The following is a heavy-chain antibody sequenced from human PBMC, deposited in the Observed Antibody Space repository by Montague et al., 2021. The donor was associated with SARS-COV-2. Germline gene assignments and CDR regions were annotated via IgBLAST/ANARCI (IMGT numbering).Heavy chain of an antibody. Sequence: SETLSLTCTVSGGSISSPDYYWGWIRQPPGKGLEWIGSISYTGRTYYNPSLRSRASFSMDTSKNHFSLSLSSVTVADTAVYFCARQLASFCATNKDYPYCFDGWGQGALVTVSS. CDR3: ARQLASFCATNKDYPYCFDG. D-gene: IGHD3-3*02. CDR2: ISYTGRT. J-gene: IGHJ4*02. V-gene: IGHV4-39*01. CDR1: GGSISSPDYY.